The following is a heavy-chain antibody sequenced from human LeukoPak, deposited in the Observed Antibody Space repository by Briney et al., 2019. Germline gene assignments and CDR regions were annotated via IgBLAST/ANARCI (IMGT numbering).Heavy chain of an antibody. V-gene: IGHV4-34*01. CDR1: GGSFSGYH. J-gene: IGHJ4*02. CDR3: ARHPAYDYVWGSYRYGLDY. D-gene: IGHD3-16*02. Sequence: PSETLSLTCAVYGGSFSGYHWSWIRQPPGKGLEWIGEINHSGSTNYNPSLKSRVTISVDTSKNQFSLKLSSVTAADTAVYYCARHPAYDYVWGSYRYGLDYWGQGTLVTVSS. CDR2: INHSGST.